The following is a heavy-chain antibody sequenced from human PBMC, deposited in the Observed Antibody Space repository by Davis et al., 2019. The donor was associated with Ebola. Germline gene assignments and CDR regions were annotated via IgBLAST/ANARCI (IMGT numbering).Heavy chain of an antibody. Sequence: GGSLRLSCAASGFTFSSYWMSWVRQAPGKGLEWVSAISGSGGSTYYADSVKGRFTISRDNSKNTLYLQMNSLRAEDTAVYYCAKDAYIVVVPAAKYNWFDPWGQGTLVTVSS. CDR1: GFTFSSYW. D-gene: IGHD2-2*01. CDR3: AKDAYIVVVPAAKYNWFDP. CDR2: ISGSGGST. J-gene: IGHJ5*02. V-gene: IGHV3-23*01.